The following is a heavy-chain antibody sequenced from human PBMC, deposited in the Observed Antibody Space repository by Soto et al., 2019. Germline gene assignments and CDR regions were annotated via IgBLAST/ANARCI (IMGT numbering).Heavy chain of an antibody. J-gene: IGHJ5*02. D-gene: IGHD2-2*01. Sequence: QLQLQESGPGLVKPSETLSLTCTVSGGSISSSSYYWGWIRQPPGKGLEWIGSIYYSGSTYYNPSLKSRVTISVDTSKNQFSLKLSSVTAADTAVYYCARTERGYCSSTSCPNWFDPWGQGTLVTVSS. CDR3: ARTERGYCSSTSCPNWFDP. CDR1: GGSISSSSYY. CDR2: IYYSGST. V-gene: IGHV4-39*01.